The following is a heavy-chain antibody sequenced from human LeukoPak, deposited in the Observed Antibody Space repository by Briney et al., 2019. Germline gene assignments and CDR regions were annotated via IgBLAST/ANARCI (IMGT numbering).Heavy chain of an antibody. CDR3: ARDRAAMGTPYFDY. V-gene: IGHV4-39*07. D-gene: IGHD5-18*01. CDR2: IYHSGST. J-gene: IGHJ4*02. CDR1: GGSISSSDYY. Sequence: PSETLSLTCTVSGGSISSSDYYWGWIRQPPGQGLEWIGSIYHSGSTYYNPSLKSRVTISVDTSKNQFSLKLSSVTAADTAVYYCARDRAAMGTPYFDYWGQGTLVTVSS.